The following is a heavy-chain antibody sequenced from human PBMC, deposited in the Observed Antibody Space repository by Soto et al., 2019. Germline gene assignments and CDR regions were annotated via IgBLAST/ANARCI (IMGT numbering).Heavy chain of an antibody. V-gene: IGHV4-31*03. CDR1: GGSISSGGYY. Sequence: QVQLQESGPGLVKPSQTLSLTCTVSGGSISSGGYYWSWIRQHPGKGLEWIGYIYYSGSTYYNPSRKSRVTITVDTSKNQFSLKLSSVTAADTAVYYCARGRNIPDYYYYMDVWGKGTTVTVSS. J-gene: IGHJ6*03. CDR3: ARGRNIPDYYYYMDV. CDR2: IYYSGST. D-gene: IGHD2-2*02.